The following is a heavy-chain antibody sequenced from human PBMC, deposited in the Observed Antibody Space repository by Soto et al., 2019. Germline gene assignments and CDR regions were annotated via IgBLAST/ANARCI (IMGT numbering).Heavy chain of an antibody. CDR3: ARIGNYGWLKY. CDR2: IYYSGST. J-gene: IGHJ4*02. CDR1: GGSISCYY. Sequence: QVQLQESGPGLVKPSETLSLTCTVSGGSISCYYWSWIRQPPGKGLEWIGYIYYSGSTNYNPSLKSRVTISVDTSKNQFSLKLSSVTAADTAVYYCARIGNYGWLKYWGQGTLVTVSS. V-gene: IGHV4-59*01. D-gene: IGHD4-4*01.